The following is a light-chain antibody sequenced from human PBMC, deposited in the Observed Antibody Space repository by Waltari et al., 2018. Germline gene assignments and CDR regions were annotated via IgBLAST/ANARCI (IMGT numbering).Light chain of an antibody. Sequence: QSVLTQPPSVSGAPGQRITISCTGTSPNIGAGYDLHWYLQLPGPAPKLLILGNNNRPSGVPDRFSASKSDTSASLAITGLQAEDEADYYCQSYDSSLSGVLFGGGTKLTVL. CDR1: SPNIGAGYD. V-gene: IGLV1-40*01. CDR2: GNN. CDR3: QSYDSSLSGVL. J-gene: IGLJ2*01.